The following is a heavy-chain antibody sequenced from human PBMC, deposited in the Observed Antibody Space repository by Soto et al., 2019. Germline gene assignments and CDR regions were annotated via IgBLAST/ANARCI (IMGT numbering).Heavy chain of an antibody. CDR3: AKYQLNHNWFDP. J-gene: IGHJ5*02. CDR1: GGSISSGGYY. V-gene: IGHV4-31*03. D-gene: IGHD2-2*01. Sequence: PSETLSLTCTVSGGSISSGGYYWSWIRQHPGKGLEWIGYTYYSGSTYYNPSLKSRVTISVDTSKNQFSLKLSSVTAADTAVYYCAKYQLNHNWFDPWGQGTLVTVSS. CDR2: TYYSGST.